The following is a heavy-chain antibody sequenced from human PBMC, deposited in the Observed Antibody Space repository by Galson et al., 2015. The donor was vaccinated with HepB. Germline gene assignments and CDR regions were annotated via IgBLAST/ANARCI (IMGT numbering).Heavy chain of an antibody. Sequence: SLRLSGAASGFTYSSYDMHWVRQATGKGLEWVSAIGTAGDTYYPGSVKGRFTISRENAKNSLYLQMNSLRAGDTAVYYCARGLPRYCSSTSCYAFDYWGQGTLVTVSS. CDR2: IGTAGDT. CDR3: ARGLPRYCSSTSCYAFDY. CDR1: GFTYSSYD. V-gene: IGHV3-13*01. J-gene: IGHJ4*02. D-gene: IGHD2-2*01.